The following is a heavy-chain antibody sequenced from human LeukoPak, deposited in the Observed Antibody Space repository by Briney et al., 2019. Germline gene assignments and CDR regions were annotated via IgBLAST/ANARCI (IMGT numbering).Heavy chain of an antibody. D-gene: IGHD6-13*01. CDR1: GGSISSSSYS. Sequence: PSETLSLTCTVSGGSISSSSYSWSWIRQPAGKGLEWIGRIYSTNYNPSLKSRVTISVDTPKNQFSLKLSSVTAADTAVYYCARGESSGWYYFNYWGQGTLVTVSS. V-gene: IGHV4-61*02. J-gene: IGHJ4*02. CDR3: ARGESSGWYYFNY. CDR2: IYST.